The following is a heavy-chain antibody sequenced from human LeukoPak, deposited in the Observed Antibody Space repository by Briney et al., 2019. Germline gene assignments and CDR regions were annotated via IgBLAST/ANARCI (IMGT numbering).Heavy chain of an antibody. Sequence: SETLSLTCTVSGGSISSSSYYWGWIRQPPGKGLEWIGYIYYSGSSYYNPSLKSRVTISVDRSKNQFSLKLSSVTAADTAVYYCARVRRYYYGSGSYLNWFDPWGQGTLVTVSS. CDR1: GGSISSSSYY. J-gene: IGHJ5*02. V-gene: IGHV4-39*07. D-gene: IGHD3-10*01. CDR3: ARVRRYYYGSGSYLNWFDP. CDR2: IYYSGSS.